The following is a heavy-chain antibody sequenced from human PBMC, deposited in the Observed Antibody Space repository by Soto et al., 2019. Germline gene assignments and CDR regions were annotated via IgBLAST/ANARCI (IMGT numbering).Heavy chain of an antibody. CDR2: ITSSSSYT. Sequence: NPSETLSLTCAVYGGSFSGYYWSWIRQSPGKGLEWLSYITSSSSYTHYADSVKGRITISRDNAKNSLYLQMDSLRAEDTAVSYCAGGQDNLAVNFDYWGQGTPVTVSS. V-gene: IGHV3-11*03. D-gene: IGHD1-1*01. CDR1: GGSFSGYY. CDR3: AGGQDNLAVNFDY. J-gene: IGHJ4*02.